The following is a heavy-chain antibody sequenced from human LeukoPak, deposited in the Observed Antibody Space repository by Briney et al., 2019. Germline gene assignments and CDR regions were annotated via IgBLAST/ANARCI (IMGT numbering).Heavy chain of an antibody. CDR2: ISAYNGYT. V-gene: IGHV1-18*01. Sequence: ASVKVSCKASGDTFTSYGISWVRQAPGQGLEWLGWISAYNGYTKYAEKLHGRGTMTTDTSTSTAYMELRSLRPDDTAVYYCARAKYDSSGYYWFDPWGQGTLVTVSS. CDR3: ARAKYDSSGYYWFDP. CDR1: GDTFTSYG. J-gene: IGHJ5*02. D-gene: IGHD3-22*01.